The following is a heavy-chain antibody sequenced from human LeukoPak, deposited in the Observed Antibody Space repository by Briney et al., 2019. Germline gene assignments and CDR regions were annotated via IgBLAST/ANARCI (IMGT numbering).Heavy chain of an antibody. D-gene: IGHD1-26*01. V-gene: IGHV3-21*01. J-gene: IGHJ4*02. CDR2: ISSSSSYI. Sequence: GGSLRLSCAASGFTFSSYWMNWVRQAPGKGLEWVSSISSSSSYIYYADSVKGRFTISRDNAKNSLYLQMNSLRAEDTAVYYCASAYSGRLTDYWGQGTLVTVSS. CDR1: GFTFSSYW. CDR3: ASAYSGRLTDY.